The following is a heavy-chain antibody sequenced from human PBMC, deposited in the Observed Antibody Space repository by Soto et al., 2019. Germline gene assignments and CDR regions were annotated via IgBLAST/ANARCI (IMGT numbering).Heavy chain of an antibody. V-gene: IGHV1-8*02. Sequence: ASVKVSCKASGGTFSSYAISWVRQAPGQGLEWMGWMNPNSGNTGYAQKFQGRVTMTRNTSISTAYMELSSLRSEDTAVYYCARRASYDYIWGSYLNDYWGQGTLVTVSS. CDR2: MNPNSGNT. CDR3: ARRASYDYIWGSYLNDY. J-gene: IGHJ4*02. D-gene: IGHD3-16*02. CDR1: GGTFSSYA.